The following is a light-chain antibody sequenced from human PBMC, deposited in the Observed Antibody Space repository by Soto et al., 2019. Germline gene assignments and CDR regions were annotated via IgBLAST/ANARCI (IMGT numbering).Light chain of an antibody. V-gene: IGLV1-47*01. CDR1: SSNIGSNY. CDR3: SSKRDKNTVL. J-gene: IGLJ2*01. CDR2: RNN. Sequence: QSVLTQPPSASGTPGQRVTISCSGSSSNIGSNYVYWYQQLPGTAPKLLIYRNNQRPSGVPDRFSGSKSGTSASLAISGLRSEDEADYYCSSKRDKNTVLFAGGTKLTVL.